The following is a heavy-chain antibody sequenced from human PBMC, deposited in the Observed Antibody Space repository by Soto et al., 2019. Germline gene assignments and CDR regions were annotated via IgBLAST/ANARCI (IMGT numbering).Heavy chain of an antibody. CDR2: IYYSGST. Sequence: SETLSLTCTFSGGPISSSSYYWGWIRQPPGKGLEWIGSIYYSGSTYYNPSLKSRVTISVDTSKNQFSLKLSSVTAADTAVYYCASSDWFGDPAPYYYYMDVWGKGTTVT. D-gene: IGHD3-10*01. V-gene: IGHV4-39*01. J-gene: IGHJ6*03. CDR1: GGPISSSSYY. CDR3: ASSDWFGDPAPYYYYMDV.